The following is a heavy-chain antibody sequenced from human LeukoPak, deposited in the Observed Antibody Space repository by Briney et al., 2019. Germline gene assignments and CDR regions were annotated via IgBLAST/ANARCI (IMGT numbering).Heavy chain of an antibody. V-gene: IGHV3-23*01. Sequence: GGSLRLSCAASGFAFSRYAMSWVRQAPGKGLEWVSAISGDGANTYCADSVKGRFTMSRDNSKNTLYLQMNSLRAEDTAVYFCAKTVSGSHSYQGGDYWGQGTLVFVSS. CDR2: ISGDGANT. CDR1: GFAFSRYA. CDR3: AKTVSGSHSYQGGDY. D-gene: IGHD3-16*02. J-gene: IGHJ4*02.